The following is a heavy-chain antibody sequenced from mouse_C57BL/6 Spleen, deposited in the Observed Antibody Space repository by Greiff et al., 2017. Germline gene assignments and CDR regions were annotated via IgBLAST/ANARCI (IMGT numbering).Heavy chain of an antibody. CDR1: GFNIKDDY. D-gene: IGHD1-1*01. V-gene: IGHV14-4*01. CDR2: IDPENGDT. Sequence: EVNVVESGAELVRPGASVKLSCTASGFNIKDDYMHWVKQRPEQGLEWIGWIDPENGDTEYASKFQGKATITADTSSNTAYLQLSSLTSEDTAVYYCTTHYYGSSYRVDYWGQGTTLTVSS. CDR3: TTHYYGSSYRVDY. J-gene: IGHJ2*01.